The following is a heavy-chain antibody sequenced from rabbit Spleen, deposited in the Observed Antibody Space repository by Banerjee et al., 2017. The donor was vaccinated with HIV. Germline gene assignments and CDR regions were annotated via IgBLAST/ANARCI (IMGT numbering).Heavy chain of an antibody. CDR1: GFSFSSNEY. J-gene: IGHJ6*01. Sequence: LEESGGDLVKPGASLTLTCTASGFSFSSNEYMCWVRQAPGKGLEWISCIAGDSSGFTYSATWAKGRFTCSKASSTTVTLQMTSLTVADTATYFCARDTGTSFSSYGMDLWGPGTLVTV. CDR3: ARDTGTSFSSYGMDL. CDR2: IAGDSSGFT. V-gene: IGHV1S40*01. D-gene: IGHD7-1*01.